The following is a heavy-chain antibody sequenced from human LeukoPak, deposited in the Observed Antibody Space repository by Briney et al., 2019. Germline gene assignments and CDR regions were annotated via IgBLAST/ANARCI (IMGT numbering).Heavy chain of an antibody. V-gene: IGHV4-34*01. Sequence: PSETLSLTCAVYGGSFSGYYWSWIRQPPGKGLEWIGEINHSGSTHYNPSLKSRVTIPGDTSKNQFSLRLSSVTAADTAVYYCARTWGYGDPFDYWGQGTLVTVSS. J-gene: IGHJ4*02. CDR2: INHSGST. CDR1: GGSFSGYY. D-gene: IGHD4-17*01. CDR3: ARTWGYGDPFDY.